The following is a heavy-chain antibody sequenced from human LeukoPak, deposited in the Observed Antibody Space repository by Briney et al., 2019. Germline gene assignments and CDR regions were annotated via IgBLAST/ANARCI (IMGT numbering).Heavy chain of an antibody. CDR1: GFTFSTYS. J-gene: IGHJ5*02. CDR2: INSDARST. Sequence: GGSLRLSCAASGFTFSTYSLNWVRQTPGKGLVWVSRINSDARSTSYADSVKGRFTISRDNAKNTLYLQMDSLRAEDTAVYYCARGTDTGYSSDSWGQGTLVTVSS. CDR3: ARGTDTGYSSDS. D-gene: IGHD6-19*01. V-gene: IGHV3-74*01.